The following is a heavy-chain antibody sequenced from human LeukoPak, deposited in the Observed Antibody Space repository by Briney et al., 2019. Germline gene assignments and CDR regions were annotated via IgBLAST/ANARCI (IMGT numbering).Heavy chain of an antibody. CDR2: ISGSGGST. D-gene: IGHD2-2*01. Sequence: GGSLRLSCAASGFTFSSYAMSWVRQAPGKGLEWVSAISGSGGSTYYADSVKGRFTISRGNSKNTLYLQMNSLRAEDTAVYYCAKDRYCSSTSCFGSNWFDPWGQGTLVTVSS. CDR1: GFTFSSYA. V-gene: IGHV3-23*01. J-gene: IGHJ5*02. CDR3: AKDRYCSSTSCFGSNWFDP.